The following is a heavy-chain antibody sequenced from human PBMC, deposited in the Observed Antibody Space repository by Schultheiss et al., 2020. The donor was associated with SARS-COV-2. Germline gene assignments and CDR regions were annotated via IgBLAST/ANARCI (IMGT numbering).Heavy chain of an antibody. CDR1: GFTFSSYG. CDR3: ARAGLYTYGHHYFDF. J-gene: IGHJ4*02. Sequence: GGSLRLSCAASGFTFSSYGMHWVRQAPGKGLVWVSRINSDGSDTNYADSVKGRFTISRDNAKNTLYLQMNSLRAEDTAVYYCARAGLYTYGHHYFDFWGQGTLVTVSS. V-gene: IGHV3-74*01. CDR2: INSDGSDT. D-gene: IGHD3-16*01.